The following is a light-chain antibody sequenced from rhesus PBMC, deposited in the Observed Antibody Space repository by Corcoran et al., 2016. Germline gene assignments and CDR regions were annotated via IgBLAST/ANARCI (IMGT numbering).Light chain of an antibody. J-gene: IGKJ4*01. CDR2: ATS. CDR3: QQHNSYPFT. V-gene: IGKV1-25*01. Sequence: DIQMTQSPSSLSASVGDRVTITCRASQGIRNYLAWYQQKPGKAPKLLIYATSTLQSWVPSRFSGSGSGTDLPLTSNSRQPEDSATYYVQQHNSYPFTFGGGTKLEV. CDR1: QGIRNY.